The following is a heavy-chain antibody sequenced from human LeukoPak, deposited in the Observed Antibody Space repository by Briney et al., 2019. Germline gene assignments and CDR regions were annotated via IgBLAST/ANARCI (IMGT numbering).Heavy chain of an antibody. V-gene: IGHV3-21*01. D-gene: IGHD3-22*01. CDR1: GFTFSSYS. CDR3: AMAPAYYYDSSGPGPTFDY. CDR2: ISSSSSYI. Sequence: GGSLRLSCAASGFTFSSYSMNWVRQAPGKGLEWVSSISSSSSYIYYADSVKGRFTISRDNAKNSLYLQMNSLRAEDTAVYYCAMAPAYYYDSSGPGPTFDYWGQGTLVTVSS. J-gene: IGHJ4*02.